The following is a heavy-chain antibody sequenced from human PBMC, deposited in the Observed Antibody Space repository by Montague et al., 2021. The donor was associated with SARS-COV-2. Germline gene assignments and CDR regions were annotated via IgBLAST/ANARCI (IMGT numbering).Heavy chain of an antibody. V-gene: IGHV4-34*01. CDR1: GGSFSTYS. CDR3: ARLGDGVVPSPMLGVGPYSSYYSMDV. J-gene: IGHJ6*03. Sequence: SQTLSLTCAVHGGSFSTYSWNWIRQPPGKGLEWIGEIHHGGSTNYNPSLKSRVTISADTSKNQFSLKLTSVAAADTAVYYCARLGDGVVPSPMLGVGPYSSYYSMDVWGTGTTVTVSS. CDR2: IHHGGST. D-gene: IGHD2-2*01.